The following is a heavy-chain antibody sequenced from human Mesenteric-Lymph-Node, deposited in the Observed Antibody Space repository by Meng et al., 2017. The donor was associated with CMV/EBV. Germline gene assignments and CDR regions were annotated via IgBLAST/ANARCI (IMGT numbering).Heavy chain of an antibody. CDR3: ASDYANFDY. Sequence: GESLKISCAASGFTFSDYYMSWIRQAPGKGLEWVSGISGSGVSTYYADSVKGRFTISRDNSKNTLYLQMNSLRAGDTAVYYCASDYANFDYWGQGTLVTVSS. V-gene: IGHV3-23*01. CDR2: ISGSGVST. D-gene: IGHD3-16*01. CDR1: GFTFSDYY. J-gene: IGHJ4*02.